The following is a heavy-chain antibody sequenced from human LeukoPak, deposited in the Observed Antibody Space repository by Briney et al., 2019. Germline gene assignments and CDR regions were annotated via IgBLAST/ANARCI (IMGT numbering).Heavy chain of an antibody. CDR3: AREKGEYSGSYYNWFDP. CDR2: IYTSGST. CDR1: GGSISSYY. D-gene: IGHD1-26*01. V-gene: IGHV4-4*07. Sequence: SETLSLTCTVSGGSISSYYWSWIRQPAGKGLGWIGRIYTSGSTNYNPSLKSRVTMSVDTSKNQFSLKLSSVTAADTAVYYCAREKGEYSGSYYNWFDPWGQGTLVTVSS. J-gene: IGHJ5*02.